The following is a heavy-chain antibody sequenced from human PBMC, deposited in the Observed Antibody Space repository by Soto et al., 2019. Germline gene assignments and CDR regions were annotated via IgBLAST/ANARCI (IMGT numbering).Heavy chain of an antibody. CDR1: GDSINNYF. CDR3: ARARQRDTGRGLDV. Sequence: KTLETLSLTCTISGDSINNYFWNWIRQSPGKGLEWIGYISYSGSTSYNPSLQSRVTISSDTSKNQFSLELSSVTAADTAVYYCARARQRDTGRGLDVWGQGTTVTVSS. D-gene: IGHD5-18*01. V-gene: IGHV4-59*01. J-gene: IGHJ6*02. CDR2: ISYSGST.